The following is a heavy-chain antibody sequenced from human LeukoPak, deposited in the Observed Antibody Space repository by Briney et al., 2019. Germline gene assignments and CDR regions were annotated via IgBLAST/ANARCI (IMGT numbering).Heavy chain of an antibody. CDR1: GYTFTSYY. D-gene: IGHD5-12*01. Sequence: GASVKVSCKASGYTFTSYYMQWVRQAPGQGLEWMGIINPSGGSTSYAQKFQGRVTMTRDTSISTAYMELSRLRSDDTAVYYCARVHGGYDSRRSGMDVWGQGTTVTVSS. CDR2: INPSGGST. J-gene: IGHJ6*02. CDR3: ARVHGGYDSRRSGMDV. V-gene: IGHV1-46*01.